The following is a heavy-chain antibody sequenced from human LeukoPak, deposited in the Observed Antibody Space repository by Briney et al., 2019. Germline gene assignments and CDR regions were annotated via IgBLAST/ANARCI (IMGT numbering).Heavy chain of an antibody. Sequence: GGSLRLSCAASGIIFSSYGMSWVRQAPGKGLEWVSAISGSGGSTYYADSVKGRFTISRDNSKNTLYLQMNSLRAEDTAVYYCAKGSTYYYDSSGYPYYYYYYYMDVWGKGTTVIVSS. V-gene: IGHV3-23*01. CDR3: AKGSTYYYDSSGYPYYYYYYYMDV. J-gene: IGHJ6*03. D-gene: IGHD3-22*01. CDR2: ISGSGGST. CDR1: GIIFSSYG.